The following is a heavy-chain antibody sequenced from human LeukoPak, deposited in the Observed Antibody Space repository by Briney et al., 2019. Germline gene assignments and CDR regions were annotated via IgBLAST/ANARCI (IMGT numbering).Heavy chain of an antibody. CDR1: GFTFDDYG. V-gene: IGHV3-20*04. CDR2: INWNGGST. D-gene: IGHD1-26*01. J-gene: IGHJ3*02. Sequence: GGSLRLSCAASGFTFDDYGMSWVRQAPGKGLEWVSGINWNGGSTGYADSVKGRFTISRDNAKNSLYLQMNSLRAEDTAVFYCARKPITGSHSGAFDIWGQGTMVTVS. CDR3: ARKPITGSHSGAFDI.